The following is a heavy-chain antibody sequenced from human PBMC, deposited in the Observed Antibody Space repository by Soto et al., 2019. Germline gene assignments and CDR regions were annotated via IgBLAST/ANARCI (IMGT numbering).Heavy chain of an antibody. Sequence: EVQLVESGGGLVQPGGSLRLSCAASGFTVSSNYMSWVRQAPGKGLEWVSVIYSNGSTYYADSVKGRFTTSRHNSKNTLYLHMNRLRAEHPAVYSCAATRLAYWGQGTLVTVAS. J-gene: IGHJ4*02. V-gene: IGHV3-53*04. D-gene: IGHD5-12*01. CDR1: GFTVSSNY. CDR3: AATRLAY. CDR2: IYSNGST.